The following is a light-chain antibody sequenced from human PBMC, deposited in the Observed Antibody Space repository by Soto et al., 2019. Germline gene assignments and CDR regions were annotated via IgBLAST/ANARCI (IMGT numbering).Light chain of an antibody. V-gene: IGLV4-69*01. J-gene: IGLJ2*01. CDR1: SGHSFYA. CDR3: QTWGTGSVV. CDR2: VHSDGSH. Sequence: QLVLTQSPSASASLGASVKLTCTLSSGHSFYAIAWHQQRPEKGTRYLMKVHSDGSHSKGDGIPDRFSGSNSGAERYLTSSRLQAEDEADYYCQTWGTGSVVFGGGTKLTVL.